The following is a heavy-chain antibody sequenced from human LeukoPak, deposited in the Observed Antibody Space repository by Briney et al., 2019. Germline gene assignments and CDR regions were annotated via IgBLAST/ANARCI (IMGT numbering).Heavy chain of an antibody. CDR2: MFASGST. CDR3: ARGLVQTGYSSSSYVH. D-gene: IGHD6-19*01. J-gene: IGHJ4*02. Sequence: PGGSLRLSCTASGFSVSSNYMGWVRQAPGKGLEWVSVMFASGSTYYADSVKDRFTFSRDIFRNTLFLQLNSLTVEDTALYYCARGLVQTGYSSSSYVHWGQGTLVTVSS. V-gene: IGHV3-66*01. CDR1: GFSVSSNY.